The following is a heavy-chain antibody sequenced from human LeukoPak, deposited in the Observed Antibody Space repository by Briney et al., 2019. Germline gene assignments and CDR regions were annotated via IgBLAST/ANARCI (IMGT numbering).Heavy chain of an antibody. V-gene: IGHV1-46*01. J-gene: IGHJ4*02. D-gene: IGHD1-26*01. Sequence: ASVKVSCKASGYTFTSYYMHWVRQAPGQGLEWMGIINPSGGSTSYAQKFQGRVTMTRDTSTSTVYMELSSLRSEDTAVYYCAALSGSYYQAYYFDYWGQGTLVTVSS. CDR2: INPSGGST. CDR3: AALSGSYYQAYYFDY. CDR1: GYTFTSYY.